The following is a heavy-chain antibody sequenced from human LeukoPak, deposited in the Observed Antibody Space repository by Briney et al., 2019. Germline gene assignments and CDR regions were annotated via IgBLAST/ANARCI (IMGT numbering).Heavy chain of an antibody. D-gene: IGHD2-8*01. J-gene: IGHJ4*02. CDR3: ARVEVLMVYASSYYFDY. CDR2: IKQDGSEK. V-gene: IGHV3-7*01. CDR1: GFTFSSYG. Sequence: GWSLRLSCAASGFTFSSYGMSWVRQAPGEGLEWVANIKQDGSEKYYVDSVKGRFTISRDNAKNSLYLQMNSLRAEDTAVYYCARVEVLMVYASSYYFDYWGQGTLVTVSS.